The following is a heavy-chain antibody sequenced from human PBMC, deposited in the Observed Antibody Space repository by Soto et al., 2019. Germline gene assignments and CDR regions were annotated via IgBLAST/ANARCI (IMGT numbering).Heavy chain of an antibody. J-gene: IGHJ4*02. CDR3: ARFYCSGGSCYEPPDNYYFDY. D-gene: IGHD2-15*01. CDR2: ISAYNGNT. Sequence: ASVKVSCKASGYTFTSYVISWVRQAPGQGLEWMGWISAYNGNTNYAQKLQGRVTMTTDTSTSTAYMELRSLRSDDTAVYYCARFYCSGGSCYEPPDNYYFDYWGQGTLVTVSS. CDR1: GYTFTSYV. V-gene: IGHV1-18*01.